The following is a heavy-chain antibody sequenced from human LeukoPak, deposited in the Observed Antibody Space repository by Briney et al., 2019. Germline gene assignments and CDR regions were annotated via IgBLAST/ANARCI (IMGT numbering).Heavy chain of an antibody. V-gene: IGHV3-9*01. CDR3: AKAPYGDYYFDY. CDR1: GFTFDDYA. J-gene: IGHJ4*02. CDR2: ISWNSRSI. Sequence: PGRSLRLSCAASGFTFDDYAMRWVRQAPGKGLEWVSGISWNSRSIGYADSVKGRFTISRDNAKNSLYLQMNSLRAEHTALYYCAKAPYGDYYFDYWGQGTLLTVSS. D-gene: IGHD4-17*01.